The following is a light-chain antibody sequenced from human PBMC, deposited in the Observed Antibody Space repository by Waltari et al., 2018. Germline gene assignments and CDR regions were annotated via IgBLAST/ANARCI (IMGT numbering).Light chain of an antibody. Sequence: QSALTQPASVSGSPGQSITIPCTGSSGNIGTYKSVSWYQQHPGRTPRLIIYDVNMRPSGISDRFSGSKSCATASLTISGLQTEDEADYYCSSYTGSSTVIFGGGTRLTVL. CDR1: SGNIGTYKS. J-gene: IGLJ2*01. CDR2: DVN. V-gene: IGLV2-14*03. CDR3: SSYTGSSTVI.